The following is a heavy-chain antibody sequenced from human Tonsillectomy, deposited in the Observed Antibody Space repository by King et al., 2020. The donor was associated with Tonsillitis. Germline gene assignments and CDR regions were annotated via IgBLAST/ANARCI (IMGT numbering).Heavy chain of an antibody. D-gene: IGHD3-3*01. CDR3: ARAGRFLEWLPRPPYYYMAV. CDR1: GGSISSYY. CDR2: IYYSGST. V-gene: IGHV4-59*01. Sequence: VQLQESGPGLVKPSETLSLTCTVSGGSISSYYWSWIRQPPGKGLEWIGYIYYSGSTNYNPSLKSRVTISVDTSKNQFSLKLSSVTAADTAGYYCARAGRFLEWLPRPPYYYMAVWGKGTTVTVSS. J-gene: IGHJ6*03.